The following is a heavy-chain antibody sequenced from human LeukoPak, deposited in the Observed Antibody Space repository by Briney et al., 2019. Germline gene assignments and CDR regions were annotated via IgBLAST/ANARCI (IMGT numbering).Heavy chain of an antibody. D-gene: IGHD5-18*01. CDR1: GFIFSSYW. CDR3: AKDIGYSPLADFDY. CDR2: INSDGSST. Sequence: PGGSLRLSCAASGFIFSSYWMHWVRQAPGKGLVWVSRINSDGSSTSYADSVKGRFTISRDNAKNTLYLQMNSLRAEDTALYYCAKDIGYSPLADFDYWGQGTLVTVSS. J-gene: IGHJ4*02. V-gene: IGHV3-74*01.